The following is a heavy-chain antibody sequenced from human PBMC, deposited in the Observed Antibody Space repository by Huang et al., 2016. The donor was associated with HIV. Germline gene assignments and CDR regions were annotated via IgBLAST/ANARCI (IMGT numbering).Heavy chain of an antibody. CDR3: ARSQSGAATAMGSDYYYYNYMDV. J-gene: IGHJ6*03. V-gene: IGHV1-69*13. D-gene: IGHD5-18*01. Sequence: QVQLVQSGAEVKKPGSSVKVSCKASGGTFNSYAINWVRQAPGEGLEWMGGVVPGCGTTKTAQKFQGRVTITADESRGTAYKELSSLRSNDTAVYYCARSQSGAATAMGSDYYYYNYMDVWGKGTTVTVSS. CDR2: VVPGCGTT. CDR1: GGTFNSYA.